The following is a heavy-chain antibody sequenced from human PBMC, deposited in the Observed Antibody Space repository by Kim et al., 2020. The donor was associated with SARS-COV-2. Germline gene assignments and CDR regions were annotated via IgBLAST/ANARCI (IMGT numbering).Heavy chain of an antibody. CDR3: AREGFYSGLDV. J-gene: IGHJ6*02. V-gene: IGHV3-21*01. Sequence: IYYGDSVKGRFPISRDNTKSSLYLQMNSLRAEDSAVYYCAREGFYSGLDVWGQGTTVTVSS. CDR2: I.